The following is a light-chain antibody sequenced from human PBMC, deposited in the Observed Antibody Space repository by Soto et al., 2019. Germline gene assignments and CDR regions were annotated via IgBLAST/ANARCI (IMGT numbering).Light chain of an antibody. J-gene: IGKJ1*01. Sequence: DIQMIQSPSSLSASVGDRVTITCQASQEISNYLNWYQQKPGKAPKLLIYDASNLERGVPSRFSGRGSGPDFTFTISSLQPEDFATYYCQQYDHLPRTFGRGTTVEIK. CDR2: DAS. V-gene: IGKV1-33*01. CDR1: QEISNY. CDR3: QQYDHLPRT.